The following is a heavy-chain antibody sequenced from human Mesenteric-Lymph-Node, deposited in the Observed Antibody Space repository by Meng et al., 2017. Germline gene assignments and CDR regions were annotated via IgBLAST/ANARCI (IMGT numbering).Heavy chain of an antibody. V-gene: IGHV3-7*01. Sequence: GESLKISCAASGFTFSNYWMSWVRQAPGKGLEWVANIKQDGTYKYYVDSVKGRFSISKVNSKNTLYLQMNSLRAEDTAVYYFSRKAVRHTAMGDAFDIWGQGTMVTVSS. CDR3: SRKAVRHTAMGDAFDI. CDR2: IKQDGTYK. J-gene: IGHJ3*02. D-gene: IGHD5-18*01. CDR1: GFTFSNYW.